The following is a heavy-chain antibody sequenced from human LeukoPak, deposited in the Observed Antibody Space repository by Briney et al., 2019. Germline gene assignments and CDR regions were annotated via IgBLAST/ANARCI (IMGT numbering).Heavy chain of an antibody. Sequence: PGGSLRLSCAVSGFSFTNFWMSWVRQAPGRGLEWVANIHPEGSEKYHVESVKGRFTISRDNTKNLLFLQMNGLRVGDTAVYYCARGDAFSGDHWGQGTLVTVSS. CDR3: ARGDAFSGDH. V-gene: IGHV3-7*04. CDR2: IHPEGSEK. J-gene: IGHJ4*02. CDR1: GFSFTNFW.